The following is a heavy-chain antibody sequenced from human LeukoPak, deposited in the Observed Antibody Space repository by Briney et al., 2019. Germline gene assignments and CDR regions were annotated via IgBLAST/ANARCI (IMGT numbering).Heavy chain of an antibody. CDR1: GYTFTGYY. V-gene: IGHV1-2*02. CDR2: INPNSGGT. Sequence: ASVKVSCTASGYTFTGYYMHWVRQAPGQGLEWMGWINPNSGGTNYAQKFQGRVTMTRDTSISTAYMELSRLRSDDTAVYYCARAGYSYGLGGYYYYMDVWGKGTTVTISS. J-gene: IGHJ6*03. CDR3: ARAGYSYGLGGYYYYMDV. D-gene: IGHD5-18*01.